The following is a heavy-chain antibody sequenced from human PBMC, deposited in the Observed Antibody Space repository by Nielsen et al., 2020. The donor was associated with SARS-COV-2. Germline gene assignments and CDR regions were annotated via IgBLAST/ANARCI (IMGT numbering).Heavy chain of an antibody. D-gene: IGHD6-13*01. Sequence: GGSLRLSCAASGFTFSSYDMHWVRQATGKGLEWVSAIGTAGDTYYADSVKGRFTISRDNSKNTLYLQMNSLRAEDTAVYYCARGTAAGDYWGQGTLVTVSS. CDR3: ARGTAAGDY. CDR1: GFTFSSYD. J-gene: IGHJ4*02. CDR2: IGTAGDT. V-gene: IGHV3-13*01.